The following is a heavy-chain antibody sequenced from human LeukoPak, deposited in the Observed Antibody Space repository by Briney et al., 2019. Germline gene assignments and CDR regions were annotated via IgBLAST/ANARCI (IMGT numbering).Heavy chain of an antibody. CDR2: INHSGST. CDR1: GGSFSGYY. CDR3: ARSSGNGGDYCLSY. Sequence: SETLSLTCAVYGGSFSGYYWSWIRQPPGKGLEWIGEINHSGSTNYNPSLKSRVTISVDTSKNQFSLKLSSVTAADTAVYCCARSSGNGGDYCLSYWGQGTLVTVSS. D-gene: IGHD4-17*01. J-gene: IGHJ4*02. V-gene: IGHV4-34*01.